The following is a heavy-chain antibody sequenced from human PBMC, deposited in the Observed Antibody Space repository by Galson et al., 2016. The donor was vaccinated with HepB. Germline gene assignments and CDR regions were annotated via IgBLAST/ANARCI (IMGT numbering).Heavy chain of an antibody. Sequence: SLRLSCAASGFAFSTYSMHWVRQAPGKGLEWAALISYDGSNKYYADSVKGRFAISRDNSMNTLFLQMNSLRAEDTAVYYCARGEHQYYYYGMDVWGQGTTVTVSS. D-gene: IGHD1/OR15-1a*01. CDR1: GFAFSTYS. CDR2: ISYDGSNK. J-gene: IGHJ6*02. CDR3: ARGEHQYYYYGMDV. V-gene: IGHV3-30*09.